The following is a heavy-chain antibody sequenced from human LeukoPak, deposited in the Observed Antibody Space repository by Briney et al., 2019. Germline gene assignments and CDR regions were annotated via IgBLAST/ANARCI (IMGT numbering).Heavy chain of an antibody. J-gene: IGHJ3*02. CDR2: IYRSGST. Sequence: PSETLSLTCAVSGGSISSGGYSWSWIRQPPGKGLEWIGYIYRSGSTYYNPSLKSRVTISVDRSKNQFSLKLSSVTAADTAVYYCARGSLYSSSWLPAFDIWGQGTMVTVSS. D-gene: IGHD6-13*01. CDR1: GGSISSGGYS. V-gene: IGHV4-30-2*01. CDR3: ARGSLYSSSWLPAFDI.